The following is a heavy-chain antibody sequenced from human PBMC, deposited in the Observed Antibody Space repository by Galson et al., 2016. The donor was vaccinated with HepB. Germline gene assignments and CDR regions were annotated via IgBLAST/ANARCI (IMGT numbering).Heavy chain of an antibody. CDR2: IRSRADGGTT. CDR1: GFTFTNTW. CDR3: TTAHGGDYYYAMDV. D-gene: IGHD3-16*01. V-gene: IGHV3-15*07. Sequence: SLRLSCAASGFTFTNTWMNWVRQAPGKGLAWVGRIRSRADGGTTDYAAPGQGRFTVSRDDSKKTLYLQMNSLTTDDTAGYFCTTAHGGDYYYAMDVWGQGTTVTVSS. J-gene: IGHJ6*02.